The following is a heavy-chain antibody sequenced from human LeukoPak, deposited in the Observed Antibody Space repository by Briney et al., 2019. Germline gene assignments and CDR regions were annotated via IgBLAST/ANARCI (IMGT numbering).Heavy chain of an antibody. CDR2: ISAYNGNT. Sequence: ASVKVSCKASGYTFTSYGISWVRQAPGQGLEWMGWISAYNGNTNYAQKLQGRVTMTTDTSTSTAYMELWSLRSDDTAVYYCARVIHPNYYYDSSGYLDYWGQGTLVTVSS. J-gene: IGHJ4*02. D-gene: IGHD3-22*01. CDR3: ARVIHPNYYYDSSGYLDY. V-gene: IGHV1-18*01. CDR1: GYTFTSYG.